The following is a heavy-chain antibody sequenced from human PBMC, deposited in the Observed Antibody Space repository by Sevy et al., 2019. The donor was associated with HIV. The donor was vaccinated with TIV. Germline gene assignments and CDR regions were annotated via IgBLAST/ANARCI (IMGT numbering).Heavy chain of an antibody. D-gene: IGHD6-19*01. CDR2: INHSGST. J-gene: IGHJ1*01. V-gene: IGHV4-34*01. Sequence: SETLSLTCAVYGGSFSGFYWSWIRQPPGKGLEWIGEINHSGSTNYNPSLKSRRTMSVDTSKNQFSLNLTSVTAADTAVYYCARVYSSDWYKYFQHWGQGTLVTVSS. CDR1: GGSFSGFY. CDR3: ARVYSSDWYKYFQH.